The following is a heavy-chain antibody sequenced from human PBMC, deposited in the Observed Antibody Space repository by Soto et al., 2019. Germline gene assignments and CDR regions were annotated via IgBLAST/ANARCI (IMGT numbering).Heavy chain of an antibody. CDR3: GKRDTSGFLRYFDN. CDR1: GGTLSSFINYP. V-gene: IGHV1-69*06. D-gene: IGHD3-3*01. Sequence: SVKVSCKASGGTLSSFINYPINWVRQAPGQGLEWMGGIVPNVGTVNYAQKFQGRVTITADKSTGTAYMELSSVRSEDTALYYCGKRDTSGFLRYFDNWGQGTLVTVSS. CDR2: IVPNVGTV. J-gene: IGHJ4*02.